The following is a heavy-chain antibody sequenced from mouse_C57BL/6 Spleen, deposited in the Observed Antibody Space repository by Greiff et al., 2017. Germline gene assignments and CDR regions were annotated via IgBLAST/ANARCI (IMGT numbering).Heavy chain of an antibody. CDR2: IYPRDGST. Sequence: VKVVESDAELVKPGASVKISCTVSGYTFTDYTINWMKQRPEQGLEWIGYIYPRDGSTKYKEKVKGKATFTADKASSTVYMQLNILTSEDSAVYVCAYDGYSPFDYWGQGTTLTVSS. D-gene: IGHD2-3*01. CDR3: AYDGYSPFDY. J-gene: IGHJ2*01. V-gene: IGHV1-78*01. CDR1: GYTFTDYT.